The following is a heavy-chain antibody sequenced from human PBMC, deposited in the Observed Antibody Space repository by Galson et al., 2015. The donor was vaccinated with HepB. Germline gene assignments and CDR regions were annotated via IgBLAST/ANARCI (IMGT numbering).Heavy chain of an antibody. CDR3: AREKGDIVVARTGNHYYYMDV. D-gene: IGHD2-2*01. J-gene: IGHJ6*03. Sequence: CAISGDSVSSNSAAWNWIRQSPSRGLEWLGRTYYRSKWYNDYAVSVKSRITINPDTSKNQFSLQLNSVTPEDTAVYYCAREKGDIVVARTGNHYYYMDVWGKGTTVTVSS. V-gene: IGHV6-1*01. CDR1: GDSVSSNSAA. CDR2: TYYRSKWYN.